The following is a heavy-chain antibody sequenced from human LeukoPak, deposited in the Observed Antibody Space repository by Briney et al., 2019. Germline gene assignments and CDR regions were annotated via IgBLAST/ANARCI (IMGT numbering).Heavy chain of an antibody. Sequence: SVKVSCKASGGTFSSYAISWVRQAPGQGREWMGGIIPIFGTADYAQKFQGRVTITTDESTSTAYMELSSLRSEDTAVYYCARVGVLRYFELWGQGTLVTVSS. J-gene: IGHJ4*02. D-gene: IGHD3-9*01. CDR1: GGTFSSYA. V-gene: IGHV1-69*05. CDR3: ARVGVLRYFEL. CDR2: IIPIFGTA.